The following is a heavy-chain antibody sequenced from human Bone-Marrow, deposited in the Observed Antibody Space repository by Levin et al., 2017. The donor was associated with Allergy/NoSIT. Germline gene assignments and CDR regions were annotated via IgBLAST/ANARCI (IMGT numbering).Heavy chain of an antibody. D-gene: IGHD3-10*01. V-gene: IGHV3-21*01. J-gene: IGHJ4*02. CDR3: TSSLELWDDY. CDR1: GFSFNTFG. CDR2: ISSGSTYK. Sequence: LSLTCAASGFSFNTFGMNWVRQAPGKGLEWVSYISSGSTYKYYADSVKGRFTISRDNAKNSLFLQLNSLRAEDTALYYCTSSLELWDDYWGQGTLVTVSS.